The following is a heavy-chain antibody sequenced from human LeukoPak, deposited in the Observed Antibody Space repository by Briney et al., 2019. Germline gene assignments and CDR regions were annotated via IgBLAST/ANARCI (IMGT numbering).Heavy chain of an antibody. J-gene: IGHJ4*02. CDR3: ATADYDFWSGLDY. D-gene: IGHD3-3*01. CDR2: IWYDGSNK. CDR1: GFTFSSYG. V-gene: IGHV3-33*01. Sequence: GGSLRLPCAASGFTFSSYGMHWVRQAPGKGLEWVAVIWYDGSNKYYADSVKGRFTISRDNSKNTLYLQMNSLRAEDTAVYYCATADYDFWSGLDYWGQGTLVTVSS.